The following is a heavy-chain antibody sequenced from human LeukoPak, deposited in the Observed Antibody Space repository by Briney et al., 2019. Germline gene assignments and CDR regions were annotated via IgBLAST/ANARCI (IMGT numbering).Heavy chain of an antibody. Sequence: GGSLRLSCAASGFTFSNAWMSWVHQAPGKGLEWVGRIKSKTDGGTTDYAAPVKGRFTISRDDSKNTLYLQMNSLKTEDTAVYYCTTDLWRRDGYEPFDYWGQGTLVTVSS. CDR1: GFTFSNAW. CDR3: TTDLWRRDGYEPFDY. V-gene: IGHV3-15*01. D-gene: IGHD5-24*01. J-gene: IGHJ4*02. CDR2: IKSKTDGGTT.